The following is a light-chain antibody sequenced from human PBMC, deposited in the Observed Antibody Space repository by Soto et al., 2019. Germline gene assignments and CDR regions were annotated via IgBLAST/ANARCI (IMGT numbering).Light chain of an antibody. CDR2: KDN. Sequence: NFMLTQPHSVSASPGKTVTISCTRSSGSIVSSYVQWYQQRPGGSPTTVIYKDNQRPSGVPDRFSGSIARSSNSASLTISGLETEDEADYYCQSYDSSTVVFGGGTKLTVL. CDR1: SGSIVSSY. V-gene: IGLV6-57*01. J-gene: IGLJ2*01. CDR3: QSYDSSTVV.